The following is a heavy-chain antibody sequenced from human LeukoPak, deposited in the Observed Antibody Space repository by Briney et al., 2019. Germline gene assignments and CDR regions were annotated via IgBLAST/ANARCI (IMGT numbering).Heavy chain of an antibody. CDR3: ARAIGDSWDIDY. CDR1: GYTFTGYY. V-gene: IGHV1-2*02. Sequence: GASVKVSCKDSGYTFTGYYMNWVRQAPGKGLEWMGWINPNSGGTNYAQKFQGRVTMTRDTSISTAYMELSRLRSDDTAVYYCARAIGDSWDIDYWGQGTLVTVSS. D-gene: IGHD2-15*01. J-gene: IGHJ4*02. CDR2: INPNSGGT.